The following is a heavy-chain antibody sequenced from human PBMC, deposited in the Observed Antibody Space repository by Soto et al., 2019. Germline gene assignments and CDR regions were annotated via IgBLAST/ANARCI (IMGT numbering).Heavy chain of an antibody. CDR1: GFTFSSYW. J-gene: IGHJ6*02. CDR2: IKQDGSEK. CDR3: ARDKNGDYVGYYYYGMDV. D-gene: IGHD4-17*01. V-gene: IGHV3-7*05. Sequence: GGSLRLSCAASGFTFSSYWMSWVRQAPGKGLEWVANIKQDGSEKYYVDSVKGRFTISRDNAKNSLYLQMNSLRAEDTAVYYCARDKNGDYVGYYYYGMDVWGQGTTVTVSS.